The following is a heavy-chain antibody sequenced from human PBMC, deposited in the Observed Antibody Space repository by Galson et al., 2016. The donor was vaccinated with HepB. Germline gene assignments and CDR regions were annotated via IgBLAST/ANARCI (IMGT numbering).Heavy chain of an antibody. CDR2: INQEGSAK. Sequence: LRLSCAASGFTFSNSWMSWVRQAPGKGLEWVANINQEGSAKGYVDSVRGRFTISRDNTKSSLHLQMNNLRDEDTAVYYCARGPFWGQGMLVTVSS. CDR1: GFTFSNSW. V-gene: IGHV3-7*03. CDR3: ARGPF. D-gene: IGHD3-3*02. J-gene: IGHJ4*02.